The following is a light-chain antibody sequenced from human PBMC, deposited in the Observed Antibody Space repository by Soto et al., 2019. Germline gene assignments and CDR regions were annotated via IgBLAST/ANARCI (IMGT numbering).Light chain of an antibody. V-gene: IGKV3-20*01. Sequence: EIVLTQSPGTLSLSPGERATLSCRASQSVGSSYLAWYQQKPGQAPRLLIYGASSRATGIPDRFSGSGSGTDFTLTISRLEPEDFAVYYCQQYGSSFTFGPGTKV. CDR3: QQYGSSFT. J-gene: IGKJ3*01. CDR2: GAS. CDR1: QSVGSSY.